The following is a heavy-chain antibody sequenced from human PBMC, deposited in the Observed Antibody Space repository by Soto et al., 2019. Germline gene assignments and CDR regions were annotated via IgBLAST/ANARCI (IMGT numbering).Heavy chain of an antibody. J-gene: IGHJ4*02. CDR3: ARGGPDYIWGSYRPFDY. D-gene: IGHD3-16*02. V-gene: IGHV1-18*01. Sequence: ASVKVSCKASGYTFTSYGISWVRQAPGQGLEWMGWISAYNGNTNYAQKLQGRVTMTTDTSTSTAYMELSSLRSEDTAVYYCARGGPDYIWGSYRPFDYWGQGTLVTVSS. CDR1: GYTFTSYG. CDR2: ISAYNGNT.